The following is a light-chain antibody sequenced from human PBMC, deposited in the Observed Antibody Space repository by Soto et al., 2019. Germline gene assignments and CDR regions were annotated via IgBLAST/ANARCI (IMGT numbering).Light chain of an antibody. CDR2: AAS. CDR3: QPSYSTPL. CDR1: QSISSY. V-gene: IGKV1-39*01. Sequence: DIQMTQSPSSLSASVGDRVTITCRASQSISSYLNWYQQKPGKAPKLLIYAASSLQSGVPSRFSGSGSGTDFTLTISSLQPEDFATYYCQPSYSTPLFGQRTKVQ. J-gene: IGKJ1*01.